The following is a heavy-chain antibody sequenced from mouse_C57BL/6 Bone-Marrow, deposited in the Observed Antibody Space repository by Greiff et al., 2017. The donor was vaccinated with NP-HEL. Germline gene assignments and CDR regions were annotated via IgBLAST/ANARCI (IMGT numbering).Heavy chain of an antibody. D-gene: IGHD2-5*01. V-gene: IGHV1-82*01. J-gene: IGHJ3*01. CDR2: IYAGDGDT. CDR3: ANSNTFAY. CDR1: GYAFSSSW. Sequence: QVQLQQSGPELVKPGASVKISCKASGYAFSSSWMNWVKQRPGKGLEWIGRIYAGDGDTNYNGKLKGKATLTADKSSSTAYMQLSSLTSEDSAVYFCANSNTFAYWGQGTRVTVSA.